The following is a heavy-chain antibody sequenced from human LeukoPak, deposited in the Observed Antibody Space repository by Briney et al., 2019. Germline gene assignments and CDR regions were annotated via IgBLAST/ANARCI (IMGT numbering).Heavy chain of an antibody. CDR2: LYSGGST. CDR3: ARDGEFCPSNNCPPDYHYYYMDV. D-gene: IGHD2-2*01. V-gene: IGHV3-53*01. J-gene: IGHJ6*03. Sequence: GGSLRLSCEGSGFSVSTNYMNWVRQAPGKGLEWVSILYSGGSTYYADSVKGRFTVSRDSSKNTLYLHMNSLRAEDTAVYYCARDGEFCPSNNCPPDYHYYYMDVWGRGTTVTVSS. CDR1: GFSVSTNY.